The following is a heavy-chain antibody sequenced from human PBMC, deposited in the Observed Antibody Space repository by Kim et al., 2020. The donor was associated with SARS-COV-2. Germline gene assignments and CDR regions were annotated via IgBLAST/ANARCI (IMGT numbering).Heavy chain of an antibody. V-gene: IGHV4-34*01. D-gene: IGHD3-10*01. CDR1: GGSFSGYY. J-gene: IGHJ3*02. CDR3: GRGRITMVRGVKRNSHAFDI. Sequence: SETLSLTCAVYGGSFSGYYWSWIRQPPGKGLEWIGEINHSGSTNYNPSLKSRVTISVDTSKNQFSLKLSSVTAADTAVYYCGRGRITMVRGVKRNSHAFDIWGQGTMVTVSS. CDR2: INHSGST.